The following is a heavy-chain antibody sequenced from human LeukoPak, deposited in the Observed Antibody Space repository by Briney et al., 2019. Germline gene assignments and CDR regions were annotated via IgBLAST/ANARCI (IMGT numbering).Heavy chain of an antibody. CDR3: ARDSSSWIYYYYYGMDV. CDR2: IYHSGST. CDR1: GGSISSSNW. Sequence: SETLSLTCAVSGGSISSSNWWSWVRQPPGKGLEWIGEIYHSGSTNYNPSLKSRVTISVDKSKNQFSLKLSSVTAADTAVYYCARDSSSWIYYYYYGMDVWGQGTTVTVSS. J-gene: IGHJ6*02. V-gene: IGHV4-4*02. D-gene: IGHD6-13*01.